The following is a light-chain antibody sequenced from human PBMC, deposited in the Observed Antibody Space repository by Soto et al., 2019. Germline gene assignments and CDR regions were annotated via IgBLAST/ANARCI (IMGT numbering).Light chain of an antibody. CDR1: QSISNN. Sequence: EIVMTQSPSTLSVSPGERATLSCRASQSISNNLAWYQQKPGQAPRLLIYNAFTRATGIPARFSGSGSGTEFTLIISSLQSVDFAVYYCQQYNNWPLTFGQGTRLEIE. CDR3: QQYNNWPLT. CDR2: NAF. J-gene: IGKJ5*01. V-gene: IGKV3-15*01.